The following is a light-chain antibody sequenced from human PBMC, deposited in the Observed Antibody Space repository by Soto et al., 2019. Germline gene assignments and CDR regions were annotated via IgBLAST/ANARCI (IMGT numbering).Light chain of an antibody. J-gene: IGKJ4*02. CDR1: QSLRYSDGKTY. CDR2: EAS. CDR3: MQSLQVPLT. V-gene: IGKV2D-29*01. Sequence: IVMTQTPLSLAVIPGQPASISCKSSQSLRYSDGKTYLFWYLQKPGQPPHLLIYEASNRFSGVRDRFRGSGSVTDFNLKISRVEPEDVGVYYCMQSLQVPLTFGGGTKVEIK.